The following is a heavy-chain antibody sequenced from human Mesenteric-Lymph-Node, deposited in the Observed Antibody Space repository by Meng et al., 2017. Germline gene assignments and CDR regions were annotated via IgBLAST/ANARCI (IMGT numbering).Heavy chain of an antibody. CDR1: GFTFKNYA. Sequence: GESLKISCAASGFTFKNYAMSWVRQAPGKGLEWVSAVSASGGSTYYADSVKGRFTISRDNFKNTVYLQMNSLRLEDTAVYYCAKTLGIYYIYDTFDIWGQGTMVTVSS. J-gene: IGHJ3*02. CDR3: AKTLGIYYIYDTFDI. D-gene: IGHD2-15*01. V-gene: IGHV3-23*01. CDR2: VSASGGST.